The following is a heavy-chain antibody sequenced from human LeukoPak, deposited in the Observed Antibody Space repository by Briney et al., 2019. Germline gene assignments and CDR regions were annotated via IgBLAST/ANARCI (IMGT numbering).Heavy chain of an antibody. CDR1: GFTFRSYS. J-gene: IGHJ3*02. CDR3: ARIQVDTAMTHDAFDI. D-gene: IGHD5-18*01. V-gene: IGHV3-30*04. Sequence: GGSLRLSCKTSGFTFRSYSMNWVRQAPGKGLEWVAVISYDGGNKYYTDSVKGRFTISRDNSKNTLYLQMNSLRAEDTAVYYCARIQVDTAMTHDAFDIWGQGTMVTVSS. CDR2: ISYDGGNK.